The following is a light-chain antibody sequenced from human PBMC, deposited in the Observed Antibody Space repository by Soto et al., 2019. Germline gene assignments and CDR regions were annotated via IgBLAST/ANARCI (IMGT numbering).Light chain of an antibody. CDR2: GAS. J-gene: IGKJ4*01. V-gene: IGKV3-20*01. Sequence: EVVLTQSPRTLSLSPGERATLSCRASETVTNSDLAWYQQKPGQAPRLVIYGASTRATGIPDRFGGSGSGTDFTLTISRLEPEDFAVYYCQQYGSSSLTFGGGTKVEIK. CDR3: QQYGSSSLT. CDR1: ETVTNSD.